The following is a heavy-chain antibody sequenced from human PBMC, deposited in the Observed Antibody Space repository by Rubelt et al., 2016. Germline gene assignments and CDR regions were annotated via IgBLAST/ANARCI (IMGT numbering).Heavy chain of an antibody. Sequence: GLTFSSSAMHWVRQAPDKGLEWLAVISYDGSNKYYADSVKGRFTISRDNSKNTLYLQMNSLRAEDTAVYYCARDGGGYTAFDYWGQGTLVTVSS. CDR2: ISYDGSNK. CDR1: GLTFSSSA. V-gene: IGHV3-30*04. J-gene: IGHJ4*02. D-gene: IGHD5-12*01. CDR3: ARDGGGYTAFDY.